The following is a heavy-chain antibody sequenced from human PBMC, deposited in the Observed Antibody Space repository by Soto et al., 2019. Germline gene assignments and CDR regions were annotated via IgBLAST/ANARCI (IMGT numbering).Heavy chain of an antibody. V-gene: IGHV4-39*01. CDR2: VFYTGFT. CDR3: ATSQKGYNWNYFDH. Sequence: PSETLSPTGAVSGASISGSYYYWAWLRQSPGKGPEWIGSVFYTGFTSYNPSLESRVSVSVDTSKSQFSLKLSAVTAADTAVYYCATSQKGYNWNYFDHWGQGALVTVSS. J-gene: IGHJ4*02. CDR1: GASISGSYYY. D-gene: IGHD1-20*01.